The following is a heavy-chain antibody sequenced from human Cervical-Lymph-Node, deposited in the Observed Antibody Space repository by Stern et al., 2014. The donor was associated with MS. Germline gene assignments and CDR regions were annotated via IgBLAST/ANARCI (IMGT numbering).Heavy chain of an antibody. CDR2: IYSGGGI. J-gene: IGHJ4*02. CDR1: GFIVNSNY. V-gene: IGHV3-53*01. CDR3: VGSPSTGL. Sequence: EVQLVESGGGLIQPGGSLRLSCAASGFIVNSNYMSWIRQAPGKGLEWVSVIYSGGGIHYADSVKGRFTISRDKSKNTLYLQMNSLRAEDTAVYYCVGSPSTGLWGQGTLVTVSS. D-gene: IGHD6-6*01.